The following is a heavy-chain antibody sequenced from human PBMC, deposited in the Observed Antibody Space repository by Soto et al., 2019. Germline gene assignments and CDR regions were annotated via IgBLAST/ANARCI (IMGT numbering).Heavy chain of an antibody. CDR2: IWYDGSTK. V-gene: IGHV3-33*01. CDR3: ARDLAVAGVL. J-gene: IGHJ4*02. D-gene: IGHD6-19*01. CDR1: GFTFSSYG. Sequence: QVQLVESGGGVVQPGRSLRLSCAASGFTFSSYGMHWVRQAPGKGLEWVAVIWYDGSTKYYADSVKGGFTISRDNSKNTQHLQMNSLGADYTAVYYSARDLAVAGVLWGQGTLVTVAS.